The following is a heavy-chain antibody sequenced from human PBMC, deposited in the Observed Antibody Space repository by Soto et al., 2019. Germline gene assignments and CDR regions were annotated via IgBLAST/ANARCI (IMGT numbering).Heavy chain of an antibody. J-gene: IGHJ6*02. CDR1: GGTFSSYA. CDR3: ARGTTVVIGYYYYGMDV. Sequence: SVKVSCKASGGTFSSYAISWVRQAPGQGLEWMGGIIPIFGTANYAQKFQGRVTITADESTSTAYMELSSLRSEDAAVYYCARGTTVVIGYYYYGMDVWGQGTTVTVSS. V-gene: IGHV1-69*13. CDR2: IIPIFGTA. D-gene: IGHD4-17*01.